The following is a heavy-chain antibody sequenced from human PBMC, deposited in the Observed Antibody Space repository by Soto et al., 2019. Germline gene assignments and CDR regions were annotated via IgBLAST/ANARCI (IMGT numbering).Heavy chain of an antibody. CDR3: TRHAHGVPIDY. CDR2: IYYSGST. J-gene: IGHJ4*02. V-gene: IGHV4-39*01. D-gene: IGHD3-10*01. Sequence: QLQLQESGPGLVKPSETLSLTCTVSGGSISSSSYYWGWIRQPPGKGLEWIGSIYYSGSTYYNPSLKSRVTISVDTSKNQFSLKLSSVTAADTAVYYCTRHAHGVPIDYWGQGTLVTVSS. CDR1: GGSISSSSYY.